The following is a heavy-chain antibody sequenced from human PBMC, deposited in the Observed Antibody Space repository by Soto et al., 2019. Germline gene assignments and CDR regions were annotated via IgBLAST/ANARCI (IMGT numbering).Heavy chain of an antibody. CDR1: GGSISSSSYY. D-gene: IGHD3-16*01. CDR2: IYYSGST. Sequence: QLQLQESGPGLVKPSETLSLTCTVSGGSISSSSYYWGWIRQPPGKGLEWIGSIYYSGSTYYNPSLKSRVTISVDTSKNQFSLKLSSVTAADTAVYYCARLLGEYGPPEYYFDYWGQGTLVTVSS. J-gene: IGHJ4*02. CDR3: ARLLGEYGPPEYYFDY. V-gene: IGHV4-39*01.